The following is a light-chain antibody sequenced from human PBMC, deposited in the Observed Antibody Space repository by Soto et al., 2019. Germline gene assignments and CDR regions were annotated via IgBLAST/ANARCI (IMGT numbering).Light chain of an antibody. CDR2: EVS. V-gene: IGLV2-14*01. CDR3: SSYTTSSTPYV. J-gene: IGLJ1*01. CDR1: DSDVGGYNY. Sequence: SVLTQPASVSGSPGQSITISCTGTDSDVGGYNYVSWYQQHPGKAPKLIIYEVSNRPSGVSTRFSGSKSGNTASLTISGLQAEDEADYYCSSYTTSSTPYVFGTGTKLTVL.